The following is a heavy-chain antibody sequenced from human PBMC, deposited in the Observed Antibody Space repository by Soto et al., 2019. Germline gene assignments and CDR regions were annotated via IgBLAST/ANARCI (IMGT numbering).Heavy chain of an antibody. D-gene: IGHD6-13*01. J-gene: IGHJ4*02. CDR3: ARARATIAAAAIFDC. CDR1: GGSISSGGYS. CDR2: IYQSGST. V-gene: IGHV4-30-2*01. Sequence: TSETLSLTCTVSGGSISSGGYSWSWIRQAPGKGLEWIGYIYQSGSTNYNPSLESRLTISVDKSKNQFSLKLTSVTAADTAVYYCARARATIAAAAIFDCWGQGTLVTVSS.